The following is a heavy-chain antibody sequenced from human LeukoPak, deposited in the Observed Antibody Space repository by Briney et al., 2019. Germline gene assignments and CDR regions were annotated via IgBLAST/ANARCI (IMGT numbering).Heavy chain of an antibody. Sequence: GESLKISCKGSGYRFTSYWIGWVRQMPGKGLEWMGIIYPGDSDTRYSPSFQGQVTISADKSISTAYLQWSSLKASDTAMYYCARHYKMATISDAFNIWGQGTMVTVSS. CDR2: IYPGDSDT. CDR1: GYRFTSYW. J-gene: IGHJ3*02. V-gene: IGHV5-51*01. CDR3: ARHYKMATISDAFNI. D-gene: IGHD5-24*01.